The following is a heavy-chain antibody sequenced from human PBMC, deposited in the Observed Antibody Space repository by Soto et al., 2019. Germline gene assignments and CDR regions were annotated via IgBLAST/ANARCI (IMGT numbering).Heavy chain of an antibody. CDR1: GFTVSNNY. V-gene: IGHV3-53*01. CDR2: IYSGGYT. D-gene: IGHD3-10*01. J-gene: IGHJ4*02. Sequence: EVQLVESGGGLIQPGGSLRLSCAVSGFTVSNNYMSWVRQAPGKGLEGVSVIYSGGYTAYGDSVKGRFTISRDNSKNTLSLNMNLLGAAATALYFCAGRPGGGGYWGQGTLVTVSS. CDR3: AGRPGGGGY.